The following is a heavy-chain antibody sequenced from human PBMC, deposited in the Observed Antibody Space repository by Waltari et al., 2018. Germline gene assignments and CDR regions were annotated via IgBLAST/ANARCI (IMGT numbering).Heavy chain of an antibody. CDR1: GGSISSSNW. D-gene: IGHD1-26*01. J-gene: IGHJ3*02. Sequence: QVQLQESGPGLVKPSGTLSLTCAVSGGSISSSNWWSWVRQPPGKGLEWIGEIYHSGSTNYNPSLKSRVTISVDKSKNQFSLKLSSVTATDTAVYYCARAGSGSYYGVAFDIWGQGTMVTVSS. CDR3: ARAGSGSYYGVAFDI. V-gene: IGHV4-4*02. CDR2: IYHSGST.